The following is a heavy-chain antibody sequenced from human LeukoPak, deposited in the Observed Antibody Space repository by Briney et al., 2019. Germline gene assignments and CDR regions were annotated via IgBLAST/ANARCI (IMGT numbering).Heavy chain of an antibody. V-gene: IGHV3-30*01. D-gene: IGHD3-3*01. J-gene: IGHJ4*02. CDR1: GFTFSSYA. CDR3: AREWSGYPHFDY. CDR2: VSYDGSNK. Sequence: GGSLRLSCAASGFTFSSYAMHWVRQAPDKGLEWVAVVSYDGSNKYYADSVKGRFTISRDNSKNTLYLQMNSLRAEDTAVYYCAREWSGYPHFDYWGQGTLVTVSS.